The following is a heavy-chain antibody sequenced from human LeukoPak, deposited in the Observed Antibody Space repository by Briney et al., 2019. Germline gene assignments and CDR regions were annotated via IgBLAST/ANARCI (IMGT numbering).Heavy chain of an antibody. CDR2: ISAYNGNT. V-gene: IGHV1-18*01. CDR3: ARGPYCSSTSCINWYYYYMDV. Sequence: GASVKVSCKASGYTFTSYGIGWVRQAPGRGLEWMGWISAYNGNTNYAQKLQGRVTMTTDTSTSTAYMELRSLRSDDTAVYYCARGPYCSSTSCINWYYYYMDVWGKGTTVTVSS. J-gene: IGHJ6*03. CDR1: GYTFTSYG. D-gene: IGHD2-2*01.